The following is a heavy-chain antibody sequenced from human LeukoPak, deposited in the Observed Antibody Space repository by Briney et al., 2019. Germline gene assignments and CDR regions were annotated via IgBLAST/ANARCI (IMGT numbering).Heavy chain of an antibody. CDR1: GGTFSSYA. V-gene: IGHV1-69*13. D-gene: IGHD5-18*01. J-gene: IGHJ4*02. CDR3: ARGDTAMDYFDY. Sequence: ASVKVSCKASGGTFSSYAISWVRQAPGQGLEWMGGIIPIFGTANYAQRFQGRVTITADESTSTAYMELSSLRSEDTAVYYCARGDTAMDYFDYWGQGTLVTVSS. CDR2: IIPIFGTA.